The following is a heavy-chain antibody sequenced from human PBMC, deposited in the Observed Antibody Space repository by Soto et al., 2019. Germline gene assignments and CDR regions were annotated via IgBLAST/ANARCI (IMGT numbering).Heavy chain of an antibody. Sequence: GGSLRLSCTASGFTFGDYAMSWFRQAPGKGLEWVGFIRSKAYGGTTEYAASVKGRFTISRDDSKSIAYLQMNSLKTEDTAVYYCTRETDLVVEWLLSGAFDIWGQGTMVTVSS. CDR3: TRETDLVVEWLLSGAFDI. J-gene: IGHJ3*02. D-gene: IGHD3-3*01. CDR1: GFTFGDYA. CDR2: IRSKAYGGTT. V-gene: IGHV3-49*03.